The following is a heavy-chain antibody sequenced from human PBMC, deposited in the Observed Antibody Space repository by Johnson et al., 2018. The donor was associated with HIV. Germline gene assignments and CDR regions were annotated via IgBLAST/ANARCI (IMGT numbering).Heavy chain of an antibody. V-gene: IGHV3-11*04. D-gene: IGHD7-27*01. Sequence: VQLVESGGGVVQPGRSLRLSCAASGFSFSDYYMSWIRQAPGKGLEWVSYISSSGSTIYYADSVKGRFTISRDNSKNTLHLQMNSLRAEDTAVYYCAKGLKLGSGDDAFYIWGQGTMVTVSS. CDR1: GFSFSDYY. CDR3: AKGLKLGSGDDAFYI. J-gene: IGHJ3*02. CDR2: ISSSGSTI.